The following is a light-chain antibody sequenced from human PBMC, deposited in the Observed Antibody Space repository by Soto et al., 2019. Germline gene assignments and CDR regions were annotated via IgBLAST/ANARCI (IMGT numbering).Light chain of an antibody. CDR1: QSISNH. J-gene: IGKJ1*01. CDR2: AAS. V-gene: IGKV1-39*01. CDR3: QQSYSSPPT. Sequence: DIHMTHTPSSLSAGVQDRLIIPCRASQSISNHLNWYQQKSGKAAKILIFAASSLQTGDPSRFRGSRSGPDFTLTISSLHPEDFATYYCQQSYSSPPTFGQGTNVDIK.